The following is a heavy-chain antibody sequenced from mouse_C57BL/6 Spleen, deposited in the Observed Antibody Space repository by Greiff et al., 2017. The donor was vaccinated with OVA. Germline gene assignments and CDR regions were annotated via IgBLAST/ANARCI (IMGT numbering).Heavy chain of an antibody. CDR3: ARDDYDGLPFPY. CDR2: ISYDGSN. V-gene: IGHV3-6*01. CDR1: GYSITSGYY. D-gene: IGHD2-4*01. J-gene: IGHJ3*01. Sequence: EVQLQQSGPGLVKPSQSLSLTCSVTGYSITSGYYWNWIRQFPGNKLEWMGYISYDGSNNYNPSLKNRISITRDTSKNQFFLKLNSVTTEDTATYYCARDDYDGLPFPYWGQGTLVTVSA.